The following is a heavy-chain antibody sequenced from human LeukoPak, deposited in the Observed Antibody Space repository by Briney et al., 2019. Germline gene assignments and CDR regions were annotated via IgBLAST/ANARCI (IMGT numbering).Heavy chain of an antibody. J-gene: IGHJ4*02. D-gene: IGHD6-19*01. V-gene: IGHV3-74*01. Sequence: GGSLRLSCAASGLTFSSHWMHWVRQAPGKGLVWVSRITNDGSSTTYADSVKGRFTISRDNAKNMLYLQVNSLRAEDTAVYYCARGPGIAVAGISRWGQGTLVTVSS. CDR1: GLTFSSHW. CDR3: ARGPGIAVAGISR. CDR2: ITNDGSST.